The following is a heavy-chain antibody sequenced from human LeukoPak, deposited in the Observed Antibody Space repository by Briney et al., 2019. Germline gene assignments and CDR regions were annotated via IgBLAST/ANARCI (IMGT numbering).Heavy chain of an antibody. CDR3: ASFSIRSRGRADY. CDR2: INHSGST. J-gene: IGHJ4*02. Sequence: KTSETLSLTCAVYGGSFSGYYWSWIRQPPGKGLEWIGEINHSGSTNYNPSLKSRVTISVDTSKNQFSLKLSSVTAADTAVYYCASFSIRSRGRADYWGQGTLVTVSS. CDR1: GGSFSGYY. V-gene: IGHV4-34*01. D-gene: IGHD3-3*02.